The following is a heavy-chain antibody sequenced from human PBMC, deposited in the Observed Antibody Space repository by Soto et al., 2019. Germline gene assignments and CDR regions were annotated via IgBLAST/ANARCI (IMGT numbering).Heavy chain of an antibody. CDR3: ARDRSNGWFDP. CDR1: GFTFSSYE. Sequence: QTGGSLRLSCAAPGFTFSSYEMNWVRQAPGKGLEWVSYISSSGSTIYYADSVKGRFTISRDNAKNSLYLQMNSLRAEDTAVYYCARDRSNGWFDPWGQGTLVTVSS. D-gene: IGHD2-8*01. J-gene: IGHJ5*02. V-gene: IGHV3-48*03. CDR2: ISSSGSTI.